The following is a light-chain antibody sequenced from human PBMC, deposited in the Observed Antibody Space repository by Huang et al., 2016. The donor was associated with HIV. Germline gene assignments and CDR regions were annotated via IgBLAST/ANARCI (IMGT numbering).Light chain of an antibody. J-gene: IGKJ4*01. CDR1: QSVSTY. Sequence: DIQMTQSPSSLSASIGDRVTITCRPSQSVSTYLNWYQQKPGKAPKLLIYAASSLQSGVPSRFSGSGSGTDFTLTISSVQPEDFATYYCQQTYSAPLTFGGGTRVETK. V-gene: IGKV1-39*01. CDR3: QQTYSAPLT. CDR2: AAS.